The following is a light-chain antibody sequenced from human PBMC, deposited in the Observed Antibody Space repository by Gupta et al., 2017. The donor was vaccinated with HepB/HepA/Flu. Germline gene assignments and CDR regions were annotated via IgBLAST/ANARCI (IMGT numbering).Light chain of an antibody. V-gene: IGLV2-18*02. Sequence: QSALTQPPSVSGSPGHSVTISYTGTSSDIGTYNRVSWYQQPPGTAPKLMIYEVTHRPSGVPDRFSGSKSGNTASLSISGLQAEDEADYYCSSYTMSRTVIFGGGTRLTVL. J-gene: IGLJ2*01. CDR3: SSYTMSRTVI. CDR2: EVT. CDR1: SSDIGTYNR.